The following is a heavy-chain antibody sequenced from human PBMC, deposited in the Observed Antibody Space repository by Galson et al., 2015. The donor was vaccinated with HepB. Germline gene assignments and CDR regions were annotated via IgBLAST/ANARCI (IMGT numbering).Heavy chain of an antibody. CDR1: GYTFSNFA. D-gene: IGHD3-22*01. J-gene: IGHJ6*01. CDR2: INTKTGNP. Sequence: SVKVSCKASGYTFSNFAINWVRQAPGQGLEWMGWINTKTGNPTYAQDFTGRFVFSLDTSVSTAYLQISSLKAGVTAVYYCARALYDSTFLYYYHSLDVWGQGTTVTVSS. V-gene: IGHV7-4-1*02. CDR3: ARALYDSTFLYYYHSLDV.